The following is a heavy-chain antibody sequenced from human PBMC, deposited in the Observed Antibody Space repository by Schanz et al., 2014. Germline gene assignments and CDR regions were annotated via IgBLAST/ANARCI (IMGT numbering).Heavy chain of an antibody. CDR2: INLYGGST. CDR1: GYTFTSYF. V-gene: IGHV1-46*03. Sequence: QVHLVQSGAEVHKPGASLKISCKASGYTFTSYFIHWVRQAPGQGLEWMGIINLYGGSTNYAQKFQGRVTVTRDTSTSTVYMELNSLRSEDTAVYYCARTIAYGGSSGYFDYWGQGTLVTVSS. D-gene: IGHD4-17*01. CDR3: ARTIAYGGSSGYFDY. J-gene: IGHJ4*02.